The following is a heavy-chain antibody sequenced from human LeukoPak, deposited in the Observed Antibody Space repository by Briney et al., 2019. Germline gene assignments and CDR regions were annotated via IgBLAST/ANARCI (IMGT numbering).Heavy chain of an antibody. CDR1: GFTFSSYS. CDR3: ARDKLLYYDSSSRDY. V-gene: IGHV3-21*01. D-gene: IGHD3-22*01. J-gene: IGHJ4*02. CDR2: ISSSSSYI. Sequence: GGSLRLSCAASGFTFSSYSMNWVRQAPGKGLEWVSSISSSSSYIYYADSVKGRFTISRDNAKNSLYLQMNSLRAEDTAVYYCARDKLLYYDSSSRDYWGQGTLVTVSS.